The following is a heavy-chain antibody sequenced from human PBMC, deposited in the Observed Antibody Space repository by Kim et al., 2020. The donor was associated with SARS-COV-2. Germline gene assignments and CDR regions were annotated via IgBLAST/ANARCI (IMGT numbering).Heavy chain of an antibody. Sequence: ASVKVSCKASGYTFTGYYMHWVRQAPGQGLEWMGRTNPKSGGTNYAQKFQGRVTMTRDTSISTAYMELSRLRSDDTAVYYCARDGWELLVGWGQGTLVTVSS. CDR3: ARDGWELLVG. CDR2: TNPKSGGT. D-gene: IGHD1-26*01. V-gene: IGHV1-2*06. J-gene: IGHJ4*02. CDR1: GYTFTGYY.